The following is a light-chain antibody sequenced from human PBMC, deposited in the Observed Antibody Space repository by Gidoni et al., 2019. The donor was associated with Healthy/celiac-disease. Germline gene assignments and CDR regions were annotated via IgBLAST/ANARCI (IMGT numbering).Light chain of an antibody. J-gene: IGLJ2*01. CDR3: SSYTSSSTVV. CDR1: SSDVGGYNY. CDR2: DVS. Sequence: QSALTQPASVSGSPGQSITISCTGTSSDVGGYNYISCYQQHPGKAHKLMIYDVSTRPAGVSNRFSGSKSGNTASLTISGLQAEDEADYYCSSYTSSSTVVFGGGTKLTVL. V-gene: IGLV2-14*03.